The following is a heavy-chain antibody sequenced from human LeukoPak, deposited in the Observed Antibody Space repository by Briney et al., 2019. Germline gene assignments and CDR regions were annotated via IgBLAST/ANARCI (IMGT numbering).Heavy chain of an antibody. D-gene: IGHD6-19*01. CDR1: GDSISSGSYY. V-gene: IGHV4-61*02. CDR2: IYGRGGS. J-gene: IGHJ4*02. CDR3: ARVYGSGWYNDY. Sequence: PSETLSLTCTVSGDSISSGSYYWSWIRQPAGKGLEWIGRIYGRGGSNYNPSLKSRLTISVDKSKNQFSLKLSSVTAADTAVYYCARVYGSGWYNDYWGQGTLVTVSS.